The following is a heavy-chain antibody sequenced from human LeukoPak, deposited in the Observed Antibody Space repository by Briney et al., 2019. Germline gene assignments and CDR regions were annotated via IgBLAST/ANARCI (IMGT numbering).Heavy chain of an antibody. D-gene: IGHD6-19*01. CDR3: ARDSGCSNP. CDR1: GYSFTGYF. Sequence: ASVKVSCKASGYSFTGYFMHWLRQAPGQGLEWMGWISTYNGNTNYAQKFQGRVTMTTDTSTSTAYMELRSLTSDDTAVYYCARDSGCSNPWGQGTLVTVSS. J-gene: IGHJ5*02. V-gene: IGHV1-18*04. CDR2: ISTYNGNT.